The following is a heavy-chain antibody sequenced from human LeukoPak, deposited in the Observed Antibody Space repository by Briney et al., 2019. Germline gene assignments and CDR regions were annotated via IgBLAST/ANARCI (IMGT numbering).Heavy chain of an antibody. CDR1: GGSISSSNW. CDR2: IYHSGST. D-gene: IGHD3-10*01. J-gene: IGHJ6*02. CDR3: ARDFYFASGSYGMDV. Sequence: PSGTLSLTCAVSGGSISSSNWWSWVRQPPGKGLEWGGEIYHSGSTNYNPSLKSRGTISVDTSKNQFSLKLSSVTAADTAVYYCARDFYFASGSYGMDVWGQGTTVTVSS. V-gene: IGHV4-4*02.